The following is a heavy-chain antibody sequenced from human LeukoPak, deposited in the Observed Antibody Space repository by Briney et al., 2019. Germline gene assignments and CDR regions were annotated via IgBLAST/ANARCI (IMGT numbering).Heavy chain of an antibody. V-gene: IGHV3-74*01. CDR1: GFTFSDYW. CDR3: ARDRSPTNGGFDY. CDR2: INIDGSDT. J-gene: IGHJ4*02. D-gene: IGHD7-27*01. Sequence: GGSLRLSCAASGFTFSDYWIHWVRQAPGKGLVWVSRINIDGSDTTYADSVKGRFTISRDNAKSTLYLQMNSLRVEDTAVYFCARDRSPTNGGFDYCGQGTLVTVSS.